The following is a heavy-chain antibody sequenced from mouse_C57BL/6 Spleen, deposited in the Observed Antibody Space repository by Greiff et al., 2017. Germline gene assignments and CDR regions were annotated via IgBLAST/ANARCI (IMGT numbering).Heavy chain of an antibody. Sequence: QVQLQQPGAELVMPGASVKLSCKASGYTFTSYWMHWVKQRPGQGLEWIGEIDPSDSYTNYNQKFKGKATLTVDKSSSTAYMQLRSLTSEDSAVYYCSRTGWVRGYFEFADWGKGTLVTVSA. J-gene: IGHJ3*01. V-gene: IGHV1-69*01. D-gene: IGHD2-3*01. CDR2: IDPSDSYT. CDR3: SRTGWVRGYFEFAD. CDR1: GYTFTSYW.